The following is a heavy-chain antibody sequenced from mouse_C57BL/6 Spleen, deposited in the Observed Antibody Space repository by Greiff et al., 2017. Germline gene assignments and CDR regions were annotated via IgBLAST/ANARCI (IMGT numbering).Heavy chain of an antibody. CDR3: TKKDSYYSNYPCAY. J-gene: IGHJ3*01. CDR1: GYTFTSYW. D-gene: IGHD2-5*01. V-gene: IGHV1-5*01. Sequence: VQLKQSGTVLARPGASVKMSCKTSGYTFTSYWMNWVKQRPGQGLEWIGAIYPGNSDTSYNQQFKGKAKLTAVTSASTAYMELSSLTNEDSAVXYWTKKDSYYSNYPCAYWGQGTLVTVSA. CDR2: IYPGNSDT.